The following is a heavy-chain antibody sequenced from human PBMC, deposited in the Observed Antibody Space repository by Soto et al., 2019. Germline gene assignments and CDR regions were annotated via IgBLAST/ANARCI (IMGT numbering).Heavy chain of an antibody. J-gene: IGHJ6*03. CDR1: GGTFSSHT. V-gene: IGHV1-69*08. CDR2: IIPILGIA. D-gene: IGHD3-10*01. CDR3: ARDHGDGSGRVRLSPDYYYYMDV. Sequence: QVRLVQSGAEVKKPGSSVKVSCKASGGTFSSHTISWVRQAPGQGLEWMGRIIPILGIANYAQKFQGRVTITADKSTSTAYMELSSLRSEDTAVYYCARDHGDGSGRVRLSPDYYYYMDVWGKGTTVTVSS.